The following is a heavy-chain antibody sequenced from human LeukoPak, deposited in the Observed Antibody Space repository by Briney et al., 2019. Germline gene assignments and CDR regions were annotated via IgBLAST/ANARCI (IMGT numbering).Heavy chain of an antibody. CDR3: AGSLYSSSWS. D-gene: IGHD6-13*01. V-gene: IGHV3-33*01. J-gene: IGHJ5*02. Sequence: GRSLRLSCEASGFTFSSYGMHWVRQAPGKGLEWVAVIWYDGSNKYYADSVKGRFTISRDNSKNTLYLLMNSLRAEDTAVYYCAGSLYSSSWSWGQGTLVTVSS. CDR1: GFTFSSYG. CDR2: IWYDGSNK.